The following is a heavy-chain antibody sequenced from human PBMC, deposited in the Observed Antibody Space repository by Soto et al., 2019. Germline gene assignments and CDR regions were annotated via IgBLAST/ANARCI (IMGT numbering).Heavy chain of an antibody. CDR1: EFTFDKYY. Sequence: GGSLRLSCAASEFTFDKYYMTWVRQAPGKGPEWVANIKPDGSEQYYVDSVKGRFTISRDNANNSLYLQMNSLRAEDTAVYFCARGNWNYYYGFDVWGQGTTVTVSS. V-gene: IGHV3-7*01. J-gene: IGHJ6*02. D-gene: IGHD1-20*01. CDR2: IKPDGSEQ. CDR3: ARGNWNYYYGFDV.